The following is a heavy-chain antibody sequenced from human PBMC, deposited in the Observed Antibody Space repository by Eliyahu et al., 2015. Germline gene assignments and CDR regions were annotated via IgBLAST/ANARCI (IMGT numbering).Heavy chain of an antibody. Sequence: QKKLVESGGGVVQPGRSLRLSCAASGLGFSSYGMHWXRQAPGKGLEWVAVIYFDASNEHYADSVKGRFTISRDNSKKTLYLQMDSLRDDDTAVYYCARGNGAPPAFDSWGQGTMVTVSS. CDR3: ARGNGAPPAFDS. CDR1: GLGFSSYG. J-gene: IGHJ3*02. D-gene: IGHD2-8*01. V-gene: IGHV3-33*01. CDR2: IYFDASNE.